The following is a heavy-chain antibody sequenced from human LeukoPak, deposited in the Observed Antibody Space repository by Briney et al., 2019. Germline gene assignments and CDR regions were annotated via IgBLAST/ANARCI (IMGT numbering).Heavy chain of an antibody. Sequence: QPGGSLRLSCTVSGFTFSSYGMHWVRQAPGKGLEWVALISYDGTNEYYSDSVKGRFTISRDNSKNTLYLQINSLRPEDTAVYYCAKDSQDMYSSRWGGLDYWGQGTLVTVSS. V-gene: IGHV3-30*18. CDR3: AKDSQDMYSSRWGGLDY. D-gene: IGHD6-13*01. J-gene: IGHJ4*02. CDR1: GFTFSSYG. CDR2: ISYDGTNE.